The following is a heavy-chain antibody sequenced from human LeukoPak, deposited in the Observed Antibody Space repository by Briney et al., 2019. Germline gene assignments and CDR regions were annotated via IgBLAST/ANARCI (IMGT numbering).Heavy chain of an antibody. CDR3: ARDGGETREFDY. D-gene: IGHD3-16*01. CDR1: GYTFAGYY. V-gene: IGHV1-2*02. J-gene: IGHJ4*02. CDR2: INPNSGGT. Sequence: ASVKVSCKASGYTFAGYYMHWVRQAPGQGLEWMGWINPNSGGTNYAQKFQGRVTMTRHTSISTAYMELSRLRSDDTAVYYCARDGGETREFDYWGQGTLVTVSS.